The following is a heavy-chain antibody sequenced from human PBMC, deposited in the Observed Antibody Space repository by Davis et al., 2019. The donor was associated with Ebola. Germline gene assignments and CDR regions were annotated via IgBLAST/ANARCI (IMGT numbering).Heavy chain of an antibody. J-gene: IGHJ4*02. Sequence: PSETLSLTCTVSGGSIRSYYWSWIRQPPGKGLEWIGYIYYSGSTNYDPSLKSRVTISVDTSKNQFSLKLTSVTAADTAVYYCATGPYSGNYYAPFFDYWGQGTLVTVSS. D-gene: IGHD1-26*01. CDR2: IYYSGST. V-gene: IGHV4-59*01. CDR1: GGSIRSYY. CDR3: ATGPYSGNYYAPFFDY.